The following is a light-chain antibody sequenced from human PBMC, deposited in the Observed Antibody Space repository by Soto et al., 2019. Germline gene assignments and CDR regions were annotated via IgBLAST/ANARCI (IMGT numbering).Light chain of an antibody. CDR1: DNIVHW. CDR3: QHYNSFSRA. CDR2: KAA. J-gene: IGKJ1*01. V-gene: IGKV1-5*03. Sequence: DIQMTQSPSTLSASVGDRVAITCRASDNIVHWVAWYQQKPGKAPKLLIYKAANLADEVPSRFAGSGSETDFTLTITRLQPDDFATYSCQHYNSFSRAFGQGTKVDIK.